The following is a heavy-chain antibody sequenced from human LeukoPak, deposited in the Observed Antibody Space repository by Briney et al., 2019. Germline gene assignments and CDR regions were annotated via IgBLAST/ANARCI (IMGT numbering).Heavy chain of an antibody. CDR2: ISWNRGSI. Sequence: GRSLRLSCAASGFTFDDYDMHWVRQAPGKGLEWVSGISWNRGSIGYADSVKGRFTISRDNAKNSLYLQMNSLRAEDTALYYCAKDGQPTVTTVDYWGQGTLVTVSS. J-gene: IGHJ4*02. D-gene: IGHD4-17*01. CDR3: AKDGQPTVTTVDY. CDR1: GFTFDDYD. V-gene: IGHV3-9*01.